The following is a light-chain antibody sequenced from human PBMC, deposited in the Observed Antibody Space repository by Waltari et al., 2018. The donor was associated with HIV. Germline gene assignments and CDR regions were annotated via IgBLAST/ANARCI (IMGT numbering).Light chain of an antibody. CDR1: HSLLYSANNKNY. Sequence: DIVMTQSPDSLAVSLGERATIHCKSSHSLLYSANNKNYLAWYQQKPGQPPKLLIYWASTRDSGVPDRFSGSGSGTDFTLTINSLQAEDVAVYYGQQYYTVWTFGPGTKVEI. CDR3: QQYYTVWT. CDR2: WAS. J-gene: IGKJ1*01. V-gene: IGKV4-1*01.